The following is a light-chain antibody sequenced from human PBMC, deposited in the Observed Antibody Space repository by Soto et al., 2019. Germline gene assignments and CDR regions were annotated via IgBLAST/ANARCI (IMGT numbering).Light chain of an antibody. Sequence: PGERASLACRASQSISGRYLAGYQQKPGQAPRLLIYDASSMATGIPDRFSGSGSGTDFILTISILEPEDFAVYYCQQYGSSPLTFGGGTKVEIK. CDR2: DAS. CDR3: QQYGSSPLT. V-gene: IGKV3-20*01. J-gene: IGKJ4*01. CDR1: QSISGRY.